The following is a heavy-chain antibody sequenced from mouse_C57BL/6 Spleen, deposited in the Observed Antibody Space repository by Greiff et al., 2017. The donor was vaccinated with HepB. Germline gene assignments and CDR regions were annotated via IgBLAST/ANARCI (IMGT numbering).Heavy chain of an antibody. Sequence: QVQLQQPGAELVKPGASVKMSCKASGYTFTSYWITWVKQRPGQGLEWIGDIYPGSGSTNYNEKFKSKATLTVDTSSSTAYMQLSGLTSEDSAVYYCAREGAVVDYAMDYWGQGTSVTVSS. CDR2: IYPGSGST. CDR3: AREGAVVDYAMDY. J-gene: IGHJ4*01. V-gene: IGHV1-55*01. D-gene: IGHD1-1*01. CDR1: GYTFTSYW.